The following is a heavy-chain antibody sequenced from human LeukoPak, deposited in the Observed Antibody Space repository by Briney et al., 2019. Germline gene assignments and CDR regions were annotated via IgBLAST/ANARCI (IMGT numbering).Heavy chain of an antibody. CDR1: GFTFSSYS. CDR3: ARLPAYCSSTSCYYDY. D-gene: IGHD2-2*01. CDR2: ISSASGSI. J-gene: IGHJ4*02. Sequence: GSLRLSCAASGFTFSSYSMNWVRQAPGKGLEWVSCISSASGSIYYADSVKGRFTISRDNAKNSLFLQMNSLRAEDTAVYYCARLPAYCSSTSCYYDYWGQGTLVTVSS. V-gene: IGHV3-48*04.